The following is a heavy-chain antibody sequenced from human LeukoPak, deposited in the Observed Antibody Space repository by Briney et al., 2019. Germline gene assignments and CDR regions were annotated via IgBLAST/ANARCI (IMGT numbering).Heavy chain of an antibody. CDR3: ARTEAPFRFDP. CDR2: IIPIFGTA. D-gene: IGHD2/OR15-2a*01. J-gene: IGHJ5*02. Sequence: ASVKVSCKASGGTFSSYAISWVRQAPGQGLEWMGGIIPIFGTANYAQKFQGRVTITTDESTSTAYMELSSLRSEDTAVYYCARTEAPFRFDPWGQGTLVAVSS. CDR1: GGTFSSYA. V-gene: IGHV1-69*05.